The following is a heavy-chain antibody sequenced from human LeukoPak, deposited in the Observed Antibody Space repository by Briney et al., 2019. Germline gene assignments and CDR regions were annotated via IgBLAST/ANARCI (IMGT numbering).Heavy chain of an antibody. Sequence: PGGSLRLSCAASGFTFNNAWMSWIRQAPGKGLEWVSYISSSGSTIYYADSVKGRFTISRDNAKNSLYLQMNSLRAEDTAVYYCARDSSSQLGNWFDPWGQGTLVTVSS. CDR2: ISSSGSTI. CDR1: GFTFNNAW. V-gene: IGHV3-11*01. D-gene: IGHD6-13*01. J-gene: IGHJ5*02. CDR3: ARDSSSQLGNWFDP.